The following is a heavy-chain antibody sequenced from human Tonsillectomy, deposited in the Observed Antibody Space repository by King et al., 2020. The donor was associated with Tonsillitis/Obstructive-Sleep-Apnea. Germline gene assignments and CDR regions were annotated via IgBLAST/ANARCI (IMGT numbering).Heavy chain of an antibody. D-gene: IGHD3-3*01. CDR1: GGSVSSGRYY. V-gene: IGHV4-61*01. CDR2: IYYSGST. J-gene: IGHJ6*03. Sequence: QLQESGPGLVKPSETLSLTCTVSGGSVSSGRYYWSWIRQPPGKGPEWIGYIYYSGSTNYNPSLKSRVTISVDTSKNQFSLKVSSVTAADTAVYYCARGRFSDYYYYMDVWGKGTTVTVSS. CDR3: ARGRFSDYYYYMDV.